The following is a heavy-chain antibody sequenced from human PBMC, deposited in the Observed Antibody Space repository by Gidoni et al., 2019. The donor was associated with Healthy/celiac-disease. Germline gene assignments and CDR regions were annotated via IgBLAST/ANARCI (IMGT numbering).Heavy chain of an antibody. D-gene: IGHD1-26*01. CDR3: AGYSGSYYGGNSQPY. CDR1: GGSISSSSYY. V-gene: IGHV4-39*01. CDR2: IYYSGST. J-gene: IGHJ4*02. Sequence: QLQLQESGPGLVKPSETLSLTCTVSGGSISSSSYYWGWIRQPPGKGLEWIGSIYYSGSTYYNPSLKSRVTISVDTSKNQFSLKLSSVTAADTAVYYCAGYSGSYYGGNSQPYWGQGTLVTVSS.